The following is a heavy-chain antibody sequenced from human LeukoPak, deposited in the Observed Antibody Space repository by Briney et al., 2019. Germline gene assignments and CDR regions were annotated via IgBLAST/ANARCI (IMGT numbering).Heavy chain of an antibody. Sequence: GASVKVSCKASGYTFTSYYMHWVRQAPGQGLEWMGIINPSDGSTSYAQKFRGRVTMTRDTSTSTVYMELSSLRSEDTAVYYCARADCSSTSCYAPSDIGFDPWGQGTLVTVSS. V-gene: IGHV1-46*01. CDR1: GYTFTSYY. CDR3: ARADCSSTSCYAPSDIGFDP. J-gene: IGHJ5*02. D-gene: IGHD2-2*01. CDR2: INPSDGST.